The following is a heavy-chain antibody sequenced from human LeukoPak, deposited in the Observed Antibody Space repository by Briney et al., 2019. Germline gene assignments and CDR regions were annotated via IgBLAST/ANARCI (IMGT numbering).Heavy chain of an antibody. J-gene: IGHJ4*02. CDR1: GGSFSVYY. CDR2: INHSVST. Sequence: SETLSLTCAVYGGSFSVYYWSWIRQPPGKGREWIGEINHSVSTNYNPSLKSRVTISVVTSKNQSSLKLTSVTAADTAVYYCARGRSGRSTSCSNFDYWGQGTLVTVSS. V-gene: IGHV4-34*01. CDR3: ARGRSGRSTSCSNFDY. D-gene: IGHD2-2*01.